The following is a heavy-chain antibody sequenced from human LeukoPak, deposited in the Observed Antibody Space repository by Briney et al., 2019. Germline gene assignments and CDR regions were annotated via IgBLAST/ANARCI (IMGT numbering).Heavy chain of an antibody. V-gene: IGHV3-33*01. CDR3: ARDRYSSSCLFDP. CDR2: IWSVGGAE. J-gene: IGHJ5*02. Sequence: GGSLRLSCVASGFPFSSYGMHWVRQAPGKGLEWVAVIWSVGGAEYYADSVKGRFTISRDNSKNMLFLQMNSLRAEDTAVYYCARDRYSSSCLFDPWGQGTLVTVSS. D-gene: IGHD6-13*01. CDR1: GFPFSSYG.